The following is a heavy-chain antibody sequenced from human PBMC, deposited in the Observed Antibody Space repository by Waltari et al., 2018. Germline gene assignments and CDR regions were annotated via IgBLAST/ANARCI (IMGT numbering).Heavy chain of an antibody. Sequence: LQLQESGPGLARPSETLSLTCTVSGGFLNTNYTWAWIRQPPVKGLEWSGNTQYRGSTCYNPSLMSRVTITLDTWKTLCSLTLTSVAAADTAVYFFGRIAFGDDGGYVEYWSQGTLGSVAS. CDR3: GRIAFGDDGGYVEY. V-gene: IGHV4-39*01. CDR2: TQYRGST. CDR1: GGFLNTNYT. D-gene: IGHD4-17*01. J-gene: IGHJ1*01.